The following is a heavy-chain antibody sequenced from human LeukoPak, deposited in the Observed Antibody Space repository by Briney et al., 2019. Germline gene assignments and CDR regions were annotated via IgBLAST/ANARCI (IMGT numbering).Heavy chain of an antibody. V-gene: IGHV1-3*01. Sequence: ASVKVSCKASGYTFTSYAMHWVRQAPGQRLEWMGWINAGNGNTKYSQKFQGRVTITRDTSASTAYMELSSLRSEDTAVYYCATDRPNYYDSSGSTLDYWGQGTLVTVSS. J-gene: IGHJ4*02. D-gene: IGHD3-22*01. CDR1: GYTFTSYA. CDR2: INAGNGNT. CDR3: ATDRPNYYDSSGSTLDY.